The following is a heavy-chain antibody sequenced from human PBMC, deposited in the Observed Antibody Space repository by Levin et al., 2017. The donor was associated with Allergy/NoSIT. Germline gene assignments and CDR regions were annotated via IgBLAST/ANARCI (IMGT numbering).Heavy chain of an antibody. CDR2: VYYTGAT. J-gene: IGHJ4*02. V-gene: IGHV4-59*01. D-gene: IGHD5-18*01. Sequence: SETLSLTCTVSGGSISNYYWTWIRQPPGKGLEWIGYVYYTGATNYNPSLESRVTMSVDTSKNQFSLKVSSVTAADTAVYFCTREETAMVILDFWGQGTLVTVSS. CDR3: TREETAMVILDF. CDR1: GGSISNYY.